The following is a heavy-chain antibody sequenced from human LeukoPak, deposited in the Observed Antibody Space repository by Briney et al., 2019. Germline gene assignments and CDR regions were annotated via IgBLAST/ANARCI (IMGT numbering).Heavy chain of an antibody. CDR2: VSSSSSYI. V-gene: IGHV3-21*01. Sequence: GSLRLSCAASGFTFSSYSMNWVRQAPGKGLEWVSSVSSSSSYIYYADSVKGRFTISRDNVKNSLYLQMNSLRAEDTAVYYCAKTYDFWSGYDSSHIDYWGQGTLVTVSS. J-gene: IGHJ4*02. CDR1: GFTFSSYS. D-gene: IGHD3-3*01. CDR3: AKTYDFWSGYDSSHIDY.